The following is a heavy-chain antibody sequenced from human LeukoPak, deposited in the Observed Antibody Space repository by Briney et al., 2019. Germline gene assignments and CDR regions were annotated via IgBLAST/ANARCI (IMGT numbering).Heavy chain of an antibody. CDR3: ARADCSSTSCFLFDY. V-gene: IGHV1-46*01. J-gene: IGHJ4*02. CDR2: INPSGGST. Sequence: ASVKVSCKASGYTFTSYYMHWVRQAPGQGLEWMGIINPSGGSTSYAQKFQGRVTVTRDTSTSTVYMELSSLRSEDTAVYYCARADCSSTSCFLFDYWGQGTLVTVFS. D-gene: IGHD2-2*01. CDR1: GYTFTSYY.